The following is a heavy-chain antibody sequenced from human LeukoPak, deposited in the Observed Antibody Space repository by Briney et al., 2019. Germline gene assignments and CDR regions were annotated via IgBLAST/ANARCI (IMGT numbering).Heavy chain of an antibody. CDR1: GGSFSGYY. Sequence: KTSETLSLTCAVYGGSFSGYYWSWIRQPPGKGLEWIGEINHSGSTNYNPSLKSRVTISVDTSKNQFSLKLSSVTAADTAVYYCAKDGSGSYSPGTFDYWGQGTLVTVSS. J-gene: IGHJ4*02. CDR2: INHSGST. D-gene: IGHD1-26*01. CDR3: AKDGSGSYSPGTFDY. V-gene: IGHV4-34*01.